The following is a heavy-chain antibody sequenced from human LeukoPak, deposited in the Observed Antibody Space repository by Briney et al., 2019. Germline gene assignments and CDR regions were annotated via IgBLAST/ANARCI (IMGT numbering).Heavy chain of an antibody. D-gene: IGHD2-15*01. CDR1: GGSFSSEA. CDR3: GRKAGDCGGGSCYSIDY. Sequence: ASVKVSFKAFGGSFSSEAISWVRQAPGQGLDWMGGIIPIFVTANYAQKFQGRVTITTEESTSTAYMEVSSMRSEDTAVYYCGRKAGDCGGGSCYSIDYWGQGTLVTVSS. J-gene: IGHJ4*02. CDR2: IIPIFVTA. V-gene: IGHV1-69*05.